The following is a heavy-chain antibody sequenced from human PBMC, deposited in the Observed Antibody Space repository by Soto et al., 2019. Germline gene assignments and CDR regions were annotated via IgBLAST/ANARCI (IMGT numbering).Heavy chain of an antibody. D-gene: IGHD3-22*01. V-gene: IGHV4-34*01. CDR2: INHSGST. J-gene: IGHJ4*02. CDR1: GGSFSGYY. CDR3: ARHKYPSSGPSAY. Sequence: PSETLSLTCAVYGGSFSGYYWSWIRQPPGKGLEWIGEINHSGSTNYNPSLKSRVTISVDTSKNQFSLKLSSVTAADTAVYYCARHKYPSSGPSAYWGQGTLVTVSS.